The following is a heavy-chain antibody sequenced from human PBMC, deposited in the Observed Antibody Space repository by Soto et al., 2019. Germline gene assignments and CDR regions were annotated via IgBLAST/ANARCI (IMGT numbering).Heavy chain of an antibody. V-gene: IGHV4-59*01. Sequence: PSETLSLTCTVSGGSISSYYWSWIRQPPGKGLEWIGSIYYSGSTNYNPSLKSRVTISVDTSKNQFSLKLSSVTAADTAVYYCAREDPMAVSFDIWGQGTMVTVSS. D-gene: IGHD6-19*01. CDR1: GGSISSYY. J-gene: IGHJ3*02. CDR3: AREDPMAVSFDI. CDR2: IYYSGST.